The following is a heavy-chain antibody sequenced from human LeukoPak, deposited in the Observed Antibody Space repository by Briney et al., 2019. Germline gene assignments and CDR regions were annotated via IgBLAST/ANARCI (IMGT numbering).Heavy chain of an antibody. V-gene: IGHV4-31*03. CDR2: IYNSGTT. D-gene: IGHD5-18*01. CDR1: GGSISTGGYY. J-gene: IGHJ4*02. CDR3: ARTAGWSYGFEY. Sequence: SQTLSLTCTVSGGSISTGGYYWTWIRQHPGKGLEWIGYIYNSGTTYYNPSLESRVTISGDTSKNQFSLKLSSVTAADTAVYYCARTAGWSYGFEYWGQGSLVTVSS.